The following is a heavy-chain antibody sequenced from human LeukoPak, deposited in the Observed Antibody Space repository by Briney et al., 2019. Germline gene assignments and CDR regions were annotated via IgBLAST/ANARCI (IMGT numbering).Heavy chain of an antibody. J-gene: IGHJ5*02. CDR3: ARATGSGSGRAYDR. CDR1: GESMIWHY. V-gene: IGHV4-34*01. Sequence: SETLSLTCAVYGESMIWHYWTWIRQPPGKRLEWIGEIHHSGGTNSNPSLKNRVTMSIDMSKNQFSLKLNSVTAADTAVYFCARATGSGSGRAYDRWAQGNLVPVSS. CDR2: IHHSGGT. D-gene: IGHD3-10*01.